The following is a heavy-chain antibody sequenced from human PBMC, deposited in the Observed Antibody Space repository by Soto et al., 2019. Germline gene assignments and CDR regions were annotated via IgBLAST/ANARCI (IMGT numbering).Heavy chain of an antibody. CDR3: ARGGAVAGFYYYYYMAV. Sequence: SESLSLTCTVAGCSISSYYWSWVRQPPGEGLEWIGYIYYSGSPTHHPSLTTRLTISVDTSTNPFSLKLSSVTAADTAVYCCARGGAVAGFYYYYYMAVWGKRTTVTVS. V-gene: IGHV4-59*01. D-gene: IGHD6-19*01. J-gene: IGHJ6*03. CDR2: IYYSGSP. CDR1: GCSISSYY.